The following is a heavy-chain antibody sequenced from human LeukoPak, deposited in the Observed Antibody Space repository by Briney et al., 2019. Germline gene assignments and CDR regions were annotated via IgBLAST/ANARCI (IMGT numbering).Heavy chain of an antibody. Sequence: GGSLRLSCAASGFTFSSYWMSWVRQAPGKGLEWVANIHQDGSEKYYVDSVKGRFTISRDNAKNSLYLQLNSLGAEDTAVYYCARGSSTSCFDYWGQGTLVTVSS. V-gene: IGHV3-7*01. D-gene: IGHD2-2*01. CDR3: ARGSSTSCFDY. CDR1: GFTFSSYW. CDR2: IHQDGSEK. J-gene: IGHJ4*02.